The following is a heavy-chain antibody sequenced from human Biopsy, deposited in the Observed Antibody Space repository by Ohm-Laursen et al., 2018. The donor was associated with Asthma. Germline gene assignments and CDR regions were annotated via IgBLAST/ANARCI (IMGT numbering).Heavy chain of an antibody. V-gene: IGHV1-2*06. CDR2: IDPNSGGT. J-gene: IGHJ2*01. D-gene: IGHD3-16*01. Sequence: EASVKVSCKASGYPFTDYYVHWVRQAPGQGLEWMGRIDPNSGGTNYAQKFLGRVTMTRDTSVNTAFMVLSRLRSDDTAVYYCARIKIRIGAGTDRYFDLWGRGTLVTASS. CDR3: ARIKIRIGAGTDRYFDL. CDR1: GYPFTDYY.